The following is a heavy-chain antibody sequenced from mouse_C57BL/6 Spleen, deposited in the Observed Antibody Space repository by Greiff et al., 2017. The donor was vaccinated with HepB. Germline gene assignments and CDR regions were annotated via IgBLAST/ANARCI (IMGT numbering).Heavy chain of an antibody. CDR2: IWSGGST. CDR3: ARKGDYDGYYYAMDY. CDR1: GFSLTSYG. J-gene: IGHJ4*01. D-gene: IGHD2-4*01. V-gene: IGHV2-2*01. Sequence: QVQLKESGPGLVQPSQSLSITCTVSGFSLTSYGVHWVRQSPGKGLEWLGVIWSGGSTDYNAAFISRLSISKDNSKSQVFFKMNSLQADDTAIYYCARKGDYDGYYYAMDYWGQGTSVTVSS.